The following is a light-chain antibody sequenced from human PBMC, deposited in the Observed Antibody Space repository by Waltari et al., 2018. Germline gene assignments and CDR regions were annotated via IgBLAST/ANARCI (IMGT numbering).Light chain of an antibody. Sequence: QSVLTQPPSVSAAPGQGVIISCSGRSSNIGNDHVTWYQQVPGTAPKLLIYETKKRPSWIPDRFSAFKAGTSATLAITGLQTGDEADYYCGTWDASLNSGVFGGGTRLTVL. CDR2: ETK. V-gene: IGLV1-51*02. CDR1: SSNIGNDH. J-gene: IGLJ2*01. CDR3: GTWDASLNSGV.